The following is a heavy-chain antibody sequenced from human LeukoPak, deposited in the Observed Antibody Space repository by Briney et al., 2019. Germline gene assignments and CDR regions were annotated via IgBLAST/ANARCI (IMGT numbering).Heavy chain of an antibody. CDR3: ARDSDSGYGPFAS. Sequence: PGGSLRLSCAASGFTVSNNYLSWVRQAPGKGLEWVSVIHSGGTTNYADSVQGRFTISRDNSKITVYLHMNSLRAEDTAVYCCARDSDSGYGPFASWGQGTLVTVSS. D-gene: IGHD5-12*01. J-gene: IGHJ4*02. V-gene: IGHV3-53*01. CDR2: IHSGGTT. CDR1: GFTVSNNY.